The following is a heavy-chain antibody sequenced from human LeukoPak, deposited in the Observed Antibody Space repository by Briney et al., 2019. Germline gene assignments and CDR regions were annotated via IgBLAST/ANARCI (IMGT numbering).Heavy chain of an antibody. D-gene: IGHD6-25*01. Sequence: ASVTVSCKAPGYTFNTYGISWVRQAPGQGLEWMGWISTYNGDIKYVQNLQGRVTMTTDTSTSTAYMELMSLRSDDTAVYYCLRDAQRPRLTPDYWGQGTLVTVSS. CDR1: GYTFNTYG. J-gene: IGHJ4*02. V-gene: IGHV1-18*01. CDR3: LRDAQRPRLTPDY. CDR2: ISTYNGDI.